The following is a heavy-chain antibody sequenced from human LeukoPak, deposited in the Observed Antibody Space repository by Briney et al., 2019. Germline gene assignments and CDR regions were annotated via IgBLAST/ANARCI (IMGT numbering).Heavy chain of an antibody. V-gene: IGHV1-8*02. CDR3: ARVCGGDCYSAFDI. Sequence: ASVKVSCKASGYTFTGYYMHWVRQAPGQGLEWMGWINPNSGNTGYAQKFQGRVTMTRNTSISTAYMELSSLRSEDTAVYYCARVCGGDCYSAFDIWGQGTMVTVSS. CDR1: GYTFTGYY. D-gene: IGHD2-21*02. CDR2: INPNSGNT. J-gene: IGHJ3*02.